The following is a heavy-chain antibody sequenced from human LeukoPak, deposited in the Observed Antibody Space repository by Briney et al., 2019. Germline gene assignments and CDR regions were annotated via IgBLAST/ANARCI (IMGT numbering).Heavy chain of an antibody. J-gene: IGHJ6*02. CDR1: GYTFTSYG. CDR2: ISAYNGNT. CDR3: ARDSAQQLVRYGMDV. D-gene: IGHD6-13*01. V-gene: IGHV1-18*01. Sequence: ASVKVSCKASGYTFTSYGISWVRQAPGQGLEWMGWISAYNGNTNYAQKLQGRVTMTTDTSTSTAYMEPRSLRSDDTAVYYCARDSAQQLVRYGMDVWGQGTTVTVSS.